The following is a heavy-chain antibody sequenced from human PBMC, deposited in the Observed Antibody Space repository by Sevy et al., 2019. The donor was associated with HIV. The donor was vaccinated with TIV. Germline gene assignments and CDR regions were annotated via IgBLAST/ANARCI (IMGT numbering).Heavy chain of an antibody. J-gene: IGHJ6*03. Sequence: SETLSLTCTVSGGSISSYYWSWIRQPPGKGLEWIGYIYYSGSTNYNPSLKSRVTISVDTSKNQFSLKLSSVTAADTAVYYCARDLRGGGVYYYYYMDVWGKGTTVTVSS. D-gene: IGHD3-16*01. V-gene: IGHV4-59*01. CDR3: ARDLRGGGVYYYYYMDV. CDR2: IYYSGST. CDR1: GGSISSYY.